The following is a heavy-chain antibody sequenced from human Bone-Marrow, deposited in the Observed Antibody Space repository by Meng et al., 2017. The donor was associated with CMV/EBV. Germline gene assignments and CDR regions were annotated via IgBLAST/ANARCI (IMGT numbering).Heavy chain of an antibody. Sequence: ASVKVSCKAAGYTFTSSGSSGVRQAPGQGLEWMGWISAYNGNTNYAQKLQGRVTMTTDTSTSTAYMELRSLRSDDTAVYYCAREGSGNWWTVTTSYYYYYYGMDVWGQGTTVTASS. CDR2: ISAYNGNT. D-gene: IGHD4-11*01. CDR3: AREGSGNWWTVTTSYYYYYYGMDV. CDR1: GYTFTSSG. J-gene: IGHJ6*02. V-gene: IGHV1-18*01.